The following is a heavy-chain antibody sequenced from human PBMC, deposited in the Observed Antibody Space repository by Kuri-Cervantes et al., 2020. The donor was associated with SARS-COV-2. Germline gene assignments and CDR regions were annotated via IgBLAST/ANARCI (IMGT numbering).Heavy chain of an antibody. CDR3: ARVRRNGIAAAGTSAAEYFQH. CDR2: INHSGST. J-gene: IGHJ1*01. CDR1: GGSFSGYY. D-gene: IGHD6-13*01. V-gene: IGHV4-34*01. Sequence: SETLSLTCAVYGGSFSGYYWSWIRQPPGKGLEWIGEINHSGSTNYNPSLKSRVTISVDMSKNQFSLKLSSVTAADTAVYYCARVRRNGIAAAGTSAAEYFQHWGQGTLVTVSS.